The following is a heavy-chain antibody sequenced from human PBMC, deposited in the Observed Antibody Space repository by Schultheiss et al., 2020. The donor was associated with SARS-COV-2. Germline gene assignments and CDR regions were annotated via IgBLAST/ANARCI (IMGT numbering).Heavy chain of an antibody. CDR2: ISSSSSTI. CDR3: ARGYDSSGYYYPFDY. V-gene: IGHV3-48*02. CDR1: GFTFSSYS. D-gene: IGHD3-22*01. J-gene: IGHJ4*02. Sequence: GGSLRLSCAASGFTFSSYSMNWVRQAPGKGLEWVSYISSSSSTIYYADSVKGRFTISRDNAKSTLYLQMNSLRDEDTAVYYCARGYDSSGYYYPFDYWGQGTLVTVSS.